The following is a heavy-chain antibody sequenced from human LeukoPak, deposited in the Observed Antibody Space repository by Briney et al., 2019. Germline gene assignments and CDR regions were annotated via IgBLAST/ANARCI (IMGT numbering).Heavy chain of an antibody. CDR2: IGTAGDT. Sequence: GGSLRLSCAASGFTFSNYDMHWVRQAAGKGLEWVSAIGTAGDTYYPGSVKGRFTISRENAKNSLYLQMNSVSAGDTAVYYCASSPAYSSSWYAIDNWGQGTLVTVSS. D-gene: IGHD6-13*01. J-gene: IGHJ4*02. CDR1: GFTFSNYD. V-gene: IGHV3-13*01. CDR3: ASSPAYSSSWYAIDN.